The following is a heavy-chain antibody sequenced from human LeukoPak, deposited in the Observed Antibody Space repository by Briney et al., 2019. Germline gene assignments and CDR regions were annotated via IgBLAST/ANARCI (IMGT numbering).Heavy chain of an antibody. CDR3: ARRDCSGGSCYYDS. D-gene: IGHD2-15*01. Sequence: SETLSLTCTVSGGSISSYYWSWIRQPPGKGLEWIGYIYNSGSTNYNPSLKSRVTISVDTSKNQFSLKLRSVTAADTAVYFCARRDCSGGSCYYDSWGQGTLVTVSS. V-gene: IGHV4-59*08. CDR2: IYNSGST. CDR1: GGSISSYY. J-gene: IGHJ4*02.